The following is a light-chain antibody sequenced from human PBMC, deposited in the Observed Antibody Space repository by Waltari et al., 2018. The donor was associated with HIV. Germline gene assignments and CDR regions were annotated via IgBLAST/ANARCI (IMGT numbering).Light chain of an antibody. V-gene: IGKV3-15*01. CDR2: CAS. CDR3: QQRDNWPPAPT. CDR1: QSISSN. J-gene: IGKJ4*01. Sequence: EIVMTQSPATLSVSPVERATLSCRASQSISSNLAWYQQSPGTAPRLLISCASTRATGIPARFSGSGSGTEFTLSISSLQSEDFAVYYCQQRDNWPPAPTFGGGTKVEI.